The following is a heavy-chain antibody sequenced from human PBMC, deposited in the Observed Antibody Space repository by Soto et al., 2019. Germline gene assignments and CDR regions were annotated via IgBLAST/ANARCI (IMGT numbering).Heavy chain of an antibody. D-gene: IGHD1-26*01. Sequence: ASVKVSCKASGYTFTSYGISWVRQAPGQGLEWMGWISAYNGNTNYAQKLQGRVTMTTDTSTSTAYMELRSLRSDDTAVYYCARDVYSGSYIVGSWFDPWGQGTLVTVSA. CDR2: ISAYNGNT. V-gene: IGHV1-18*01. CDR1: GYTFTSYG. J-gene: IGHJ5*02. CDR3: ARDVYSGSYIVGSWFDP.